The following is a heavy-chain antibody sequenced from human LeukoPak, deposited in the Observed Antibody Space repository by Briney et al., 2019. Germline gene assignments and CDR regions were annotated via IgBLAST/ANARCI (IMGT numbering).Heavy chain of an antibody. D-gene: IGHD3-22*01. V-gene: IGHV1-69*11. CDR3: ARHSGYHSTMYLDY. CDR2: INPSGGST. CDR1: GGIFSSYA. Sequence: SVKVSCKASGGIFSSYAISWVRQAPGQGLEWMGIINPSGGSTSYAQKFQGRVTITADESMSTVYMELSSLRSEDTAVYYCARHSGYHSTMYLDYWGQGTLVTVSS. J-gene: IGHJ4*02.